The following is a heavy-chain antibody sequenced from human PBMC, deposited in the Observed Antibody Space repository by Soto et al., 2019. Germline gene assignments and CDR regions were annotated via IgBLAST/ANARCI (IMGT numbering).Heavy chain of an antibody. V-gene: IGHV1-69*05. CDR1: GGTFSSYA. CDR2: IIPIVGTA. J-gene: IGHJ4*02. CDR3: ARDREQWLARNFDY. Sequence: SVKVSCKASGGTFSSYAISWVRQAPGQGLEWMGGIIPIVGTATYAQKFQGRVTMTRDASTSTAYMELSSLRSEDTAVYYCARDREQWLARNFDYWGQGTLVTVSS. D-gene: IGHD6-19*01.